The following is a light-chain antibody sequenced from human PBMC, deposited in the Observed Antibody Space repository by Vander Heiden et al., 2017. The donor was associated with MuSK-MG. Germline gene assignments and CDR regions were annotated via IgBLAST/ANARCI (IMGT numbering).Light chain of an antibody. CDR2: AAS. J-gene: IGKJ1*01. CDR3: QKYYSAPWT. V-gene: IGKV1-27*01. Sequence: DIQTTQSPSSLSASVGDRVIITCRASQGISNYLAWYQQKPGKVPKLLIYAASTLQSGVPSRFSGSGSGTDFTLTISSLQPEDVATYYCQKYYSAPWTFGQGTKVEIK. CDR1: QGISNY.